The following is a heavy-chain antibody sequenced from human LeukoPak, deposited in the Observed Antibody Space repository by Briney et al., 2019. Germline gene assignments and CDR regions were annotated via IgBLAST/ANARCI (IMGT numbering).Heavy chain of an antibody. D-gene: IGHD5-12*01. J-gene: IGHJ4*02. Sequence: PGGSLRLSCAASGFTFSSYSMNWVRQAPGKGLEWVSSISSSSSYIYYADSVKGRFTISRDNAKNSLYLQMNSLRAEDTAVYYCARDRAIYSGYDSTDYWGQGTLVTVSS. V-gene: IGHV3-21*01. CDR2: ISSSSSYI. CDR1: GFTFSSYS. CDR3: ARDRAIYSGYDSTDY.